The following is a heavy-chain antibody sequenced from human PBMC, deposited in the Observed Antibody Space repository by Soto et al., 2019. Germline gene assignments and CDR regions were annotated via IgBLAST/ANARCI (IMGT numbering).Heavy chain of an antibody. V-gene: IGHV3-30*18. CDR3: AKSSPMVTSEIDY. J-gene: IGHJ4*02. Sequence: GSLRLSCAASGFTFSSYGMHWVRQAPGKGLEWVAVISYDGSNKYYADSVKGRFTISRDNSKNTLYLQMNSLRAEDTAVYYCAKSSPMVTSEIDYWGQGTLVTVSS. CDR2: ISYDGSNK. D-gene: IGHD2-15*01. CDR1: GFTFSSYG.